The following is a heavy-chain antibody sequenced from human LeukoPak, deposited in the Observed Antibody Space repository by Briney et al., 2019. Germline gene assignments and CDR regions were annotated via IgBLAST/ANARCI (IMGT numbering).Heavy chain of an antibody. V-gene: IGHV3-20*04. D-gene: IGHD5-24*01. CDR2: INWNGGST. CDR3: ARDLTLGLQFGYFGY. CDR1: GFTFDDYG. J-gene: IGHJ4*02. Sequence: GGSLRLSCAASGFTFDDYGMSWVRQAPGKGLECVSGINWNGGSTGYADSVKGRFTISRDNAKNSLYLQMNSLRAEDTALYYCARDLTLGLQFGYFGYWGQGTLVTVSS.